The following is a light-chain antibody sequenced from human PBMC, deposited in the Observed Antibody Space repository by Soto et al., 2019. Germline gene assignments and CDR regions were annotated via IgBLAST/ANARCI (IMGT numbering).Light chain of an antibody. CDR2: GAS. Sequence: EIVLTQSPGTLSLSPGERATLSCRASQSVSSSYLAWYQQKPGQAPRLLIYGASSRATGIPDRFSGSGSGTDFTLTISRLEPEDLAVYYSQPYGISLTWTFGQGTKVDI. CDR3: QPYGISLTWT. J-gene: IGKJ1*01. V-gene: IGKV3-20*01. CDR1: QSVSSSY.